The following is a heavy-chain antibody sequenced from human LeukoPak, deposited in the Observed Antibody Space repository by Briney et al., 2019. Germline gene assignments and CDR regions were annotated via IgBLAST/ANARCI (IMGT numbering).Heavy chain of an antibody. Sequence: GGSLRLSCAASGFTFRSYGMHWVRQAPGKGLEWVSDIRNGGSNKYYADSVKGRFTLSRDNSKNTLYLQMNSLRAEDTAVYYYDRAQGGSYDYWGQGTLVTVSS. CDR3: DRAQGGSYDY. CDR1: GFTFRSYG. D-gene: IGHD2-15*01. J-gene: IGHJ4*03. V-gene: IGHV3-33*01. CDR2: IRNGGSNK.